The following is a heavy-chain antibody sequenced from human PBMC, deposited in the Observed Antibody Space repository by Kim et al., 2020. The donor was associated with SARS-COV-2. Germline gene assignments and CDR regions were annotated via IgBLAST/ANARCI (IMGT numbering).Heavy chain of an antibody. J-gene: IGHJ4*02. Sequence: ASVKVSCKASGYTFSSYAMHWVRQAPGQRLEWMGWINAGNGNTKYSQKFQGRVTITRDTSASTAYMELSSLRSEDTAVYYCARSPDIVATISLDYWGQGTLVTVSS. V-gene: IGHV1-3*01. D-gene: IGHD5-12*01. CDR3: ARSPDIVATISLDY. CDR2: INAGNGNT. CDR1: GYTFSSYA.